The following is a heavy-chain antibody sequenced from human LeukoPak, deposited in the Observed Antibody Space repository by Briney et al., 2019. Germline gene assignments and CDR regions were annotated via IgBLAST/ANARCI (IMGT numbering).Heavy chain of an antibody. CDR2: INPSGGGT. CDR1: GYTFTNYY. D-gene: IGHD1-26*01. V-gene: IGHV1-46*01. Sequence: ASVKVSCKASGYTFTNYYMQRVRQAPGQGLEWMGIINPSGGGTSYAQNFQGRVTMTRDTSTSTVYMALSSLTSEDTAVYYCARWIVGDTTSDYWGQGTLVTVSS. CDR3: ARWIVGDTTSDY. J-gene: IGHJ4*02.